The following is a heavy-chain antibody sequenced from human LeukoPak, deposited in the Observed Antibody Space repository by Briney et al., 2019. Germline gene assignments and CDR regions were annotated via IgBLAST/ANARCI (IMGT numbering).Heavy chain of an antibody. CDR2: ISGNSGST. CDR3: AKVSAWAMVGATYFDY. CDR1: GFTFSSYA. D-gene: IGHD1-26*01. J-gene: IGHJ4*02. V-gene: IGHV3-23*01. Sequence: GGSLRLSCAASGFTFSSYAMSWVRQAPGTGLEWVSSISGNSGSTYYADSVKGRFTISRDNSKNTVYLQMNSLRAEDTAVYYCAKVSAWAMVGATYFDYWGQGTLVAVSS.